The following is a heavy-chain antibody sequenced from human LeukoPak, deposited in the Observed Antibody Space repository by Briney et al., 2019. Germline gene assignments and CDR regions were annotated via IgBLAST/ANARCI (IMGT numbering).Heavy chain of an antibody. CDR2: FYSGGST. D-gene: IGHD3-9*01. CDR3: ARGALDWTNYFDY. CDR1: GFTVSNNS. V-gene: IGHV3-53*01. Sequence: GGSLRLSCAASGFTVSNNSMSWVRQAPGKGLEWVSTFYSGGSTYYADSVKGRFTISRDNSKNTLYLQMNSLRVEDTAVYYCARGALDWTNYFDYWGQGTLVTVSS. J-gene: IGHJ4*02.